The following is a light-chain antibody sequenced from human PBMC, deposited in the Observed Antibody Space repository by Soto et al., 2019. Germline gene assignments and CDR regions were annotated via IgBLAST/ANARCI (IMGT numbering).Light chain of an antibody. J-gene: IGKJ4*01. Sequence: DIQMTQSPSSLSASVGDRDTVTCRASQGIGNYLAWYQQRPGKVPKLLIYAASTLQSGVPSRFSGSGSGPDFTLTISSLQPEDVATYYCQKYDHAPLTFGGGTKVDIK. CDR2: AAS. V-gene: IGKV1-27*01. CDR1: QGIGNY. CDR3: QKYDHAPLT.